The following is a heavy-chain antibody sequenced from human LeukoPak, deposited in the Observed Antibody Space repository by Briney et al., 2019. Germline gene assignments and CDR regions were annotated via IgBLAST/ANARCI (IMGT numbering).Heavy chain of an antibody. CDR1: GGTFSSYA. CDR2: IIPIFGTA. Sequence: SVKVSCKASGGTFSSYAISWVRQAPGQGLEWMGRIIPIFGTANYAKKFQGRVTITTDESTSTAYMELSSLRSEDTAVYYCARVSRFYYYMDVWGKGTTVTVSS. CDR3: ARVSRFYYYMDV. J-gene: IGHJ6*03. D-gene: IGHD3-3*01. V-gene: IGHV1-69*05.